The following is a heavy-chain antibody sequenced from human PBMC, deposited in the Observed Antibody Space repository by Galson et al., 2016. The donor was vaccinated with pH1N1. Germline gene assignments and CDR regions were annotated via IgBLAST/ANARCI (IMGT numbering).Heavy chain of an antibody. CDR1: GVIFNSYA. CDR2: IIAIFNTP. J-gene: IGHJ3*02. CDR3: AGARNYYGNEAFDI. D-gene: IGHD3-22*01. Sequence: SVKVSCKASGVIFNSYAINWVRQAPGQGLEWMGGIIAIFNTPNYAQDFQGRVTITADKPTTTVYLELSGLTSEDTAVYYCAGARNYYGNEAFDIWGQGTMVIVSS. V-gene: IGHV1-69*06.